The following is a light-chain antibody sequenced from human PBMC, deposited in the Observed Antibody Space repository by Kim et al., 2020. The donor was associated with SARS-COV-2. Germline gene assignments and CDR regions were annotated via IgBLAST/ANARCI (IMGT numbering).Light chain of an antibody. J-gene: IGKJ2*01. CDR3: QQSHSTPYT. CDR2: AAS. V-gene: IGKV1-39*01. CDR1: QTVADY. Sequence: DILMTQSPSSLSASVGDRVTITCRPSQTVADYLHWYQQKPGRAPKLLIYAASDLQHGVPSRFSGAGSGTEFTLTINSLRLEDFATYYCQQSHSTPYTFGQGTKVDIK.